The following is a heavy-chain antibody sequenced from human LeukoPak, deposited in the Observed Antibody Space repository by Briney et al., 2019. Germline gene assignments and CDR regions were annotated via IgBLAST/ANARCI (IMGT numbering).Heavy chain of an antibody. CDR2: INPNSGDT. CDR1: GYTFTGYD. Sequence: ASVKVSCKASGYTFTGYDMHWVRQAPGQGLEWMGRINPNSGDTNYAQKFQGRVTMTRDTSISTAYMERSRLRSDDTAVYYCARDRGEMGIAAESGDACGQGTLVTVSS. D-gene: IGHD6-13*01. J-gene: IGHJ5*02. V-gene: IGHV1-2*06. CDR3: ARDRGEMGIAAESGDA.